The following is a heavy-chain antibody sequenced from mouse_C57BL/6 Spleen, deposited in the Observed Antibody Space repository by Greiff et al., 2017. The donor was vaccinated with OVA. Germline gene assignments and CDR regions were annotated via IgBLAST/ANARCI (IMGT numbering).Heavy chain of an antibody. CDR1: GFTFSSYA. CDR2: ISDGGSYT. J-gene: IGHJ3*01. D-gene: IGHD2-1*01. Sequence: EVKLVESGGGLVKPGGSLKLSCAASGFTFSSYAMSWVRQTPEKRLEWVATISDGGSYTYYPDNVKGRFTISRDNAKNNLYLQMSHLKSEDTAMYYCARDEFNYGKAWFAYWGQGTLVTVSA. V-gene: IGHV5-4*01. CDR3: ARDEFNYGKAWFAY.